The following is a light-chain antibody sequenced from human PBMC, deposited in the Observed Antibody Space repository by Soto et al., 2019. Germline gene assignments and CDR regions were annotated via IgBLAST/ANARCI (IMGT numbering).Light chain of an antibody. CDR3: QQLYIFPLT. V-gene: IGKV1-9*01. J-gene: IGKJ5*01. CDR1: QGISSF. CDR2: AAS. Sequence: DIQMTQSPSSLSESAGDRVTITCRASQGISSFLAWYQQKPGKAPNLLMYAASTLQSGVPSRFSGGESGTEYTLTISSLQPEDSATYYCQQLYIFPLTFGQGTRLEIK.